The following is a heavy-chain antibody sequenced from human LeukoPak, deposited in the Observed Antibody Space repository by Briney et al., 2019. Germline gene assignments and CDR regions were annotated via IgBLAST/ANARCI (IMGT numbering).Heavy chain of an antibody. CDR3: AKDIRWYYYDSSGYFDY. V-gene: IGHV3-23*01. J-gene: IGHJ4*02. CDR2: ISGIGGST. CDR1: GFTFSSYA. Sequence: GGSLRLSCAASGFTFSSYAMSWVRQAPGKGLEWVSAISGIGGSTYYADSVKGRFTISRDNSKNTLYLQMNSLRAEDTAVYYCAKDIRWYYYDSSGYFDYWGQGTLVTVSS. D-gene: IGHD3-22*01.